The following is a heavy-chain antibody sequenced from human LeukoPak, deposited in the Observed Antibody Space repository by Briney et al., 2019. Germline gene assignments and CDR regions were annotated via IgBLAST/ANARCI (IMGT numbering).Heavy chain of an antibody. V-gene: IGHV5-51*01. J-gene: IGHJ2*01. CDR3: ARGYYDILTGYYRRDWYFDL. CDR1: GYSFTNYW. D-gene: IGHD3-9*01. CDR2: IYPGDSDT. Sequence: GEYLKISCKGSGYSFTNYWIGWVRQMPGKGLEWMGIIYPGDSDTRYSPSFQGQVTISADKSISTAYLQWSSLKASDTAMYYCARGYYDILTGYYRRDWYFDLWGRGTLVTVSS.